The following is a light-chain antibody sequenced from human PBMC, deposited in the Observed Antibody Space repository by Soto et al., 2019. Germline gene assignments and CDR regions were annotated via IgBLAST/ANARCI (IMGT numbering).Light chain of an antibody. Sequence: DIPMTQSPSSLSASVGDRVTITCQASQDIDNYLNWYQQKPGKAPKLLIYDASNLETGVPLRFSGSGFGTDFTFTINSLQPEDTATYSWQQYESHPPTFGHGTRLEIK. CDR3: QQYESHPPT. CDR1: QDIDNY. CDR2: DAS. J-gene: IGKJ5*01. V-gene: IGKV1-33*01.